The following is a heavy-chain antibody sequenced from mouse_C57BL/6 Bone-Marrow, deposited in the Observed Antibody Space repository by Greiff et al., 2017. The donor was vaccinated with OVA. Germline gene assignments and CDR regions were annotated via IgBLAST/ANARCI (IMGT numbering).Heavy chain of an antibody. V-gene: IGHV1-50*01. CDR1: GYTFTSYW. CDR3: AREVYYGSSLYYFDY. Sequence: QVQLQQPGAELVKPGASVKLSCKASGYTFTSYWMQWVKQRPGQGLEWIGEIDPSDSYTNYNQKFKGKATLTVDTSSSTTYMQLSSLTSADSAVYSCAREVYYGSSLYYFDYWGQGTTLTVSS. D-gene: IGHD1-1*01. CDR2: IDPSDSYT. J-gene: IGHJ2*01.